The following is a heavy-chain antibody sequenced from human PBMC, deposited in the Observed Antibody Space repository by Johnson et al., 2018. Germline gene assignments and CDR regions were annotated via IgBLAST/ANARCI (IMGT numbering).Heavy chain of an antibody. Sequence: VQLVESGGGLVQPGGSLRLSCAASGFTVSSNYMSWVRQAPGKGLEWVSVIYSGGSTYYADSVKGRFTISRENSKNTLYLQMNSLSAEDTAVYYCAKDTWGGRSYYFDYWGQGTLVTVSS. CDR2: IYSGGST. CDR1: GFTVSSNY. V-gene: IGHV3-66*01. CDR3: AKDTWGGRSYYFDY. J-gene: IGHJ4*02. D-gene: IGHD2-15*01.